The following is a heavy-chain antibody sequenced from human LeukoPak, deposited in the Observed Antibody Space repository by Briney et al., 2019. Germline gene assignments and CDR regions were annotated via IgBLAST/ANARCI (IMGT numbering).Heavy chain of an antibody. CDR1: GFTFSSYS. V-gene: IGHV3-21*03. CDR3: ARDEGFCSGGRCHISGFDY. D-gene: IGHD2-15*01. Sequence: GGSLRLSCAASGFTFSSYSMNWVRQAPGKGLEWVSSISSSSSYIYYADSVKGRFTISRDNAKNSLYLEMNSLRAEDTAVYYCARDEGFCSGGRCHISGFDYWGQGILVTVSS. CDR2: ISSSSSYI. J-gene: IGHJ4*02.